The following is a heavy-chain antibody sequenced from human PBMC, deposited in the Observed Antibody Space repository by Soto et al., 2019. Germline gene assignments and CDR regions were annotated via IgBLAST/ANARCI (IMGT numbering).Heavy chain of an antibody. D-gene: IGHD5-12*01. J-gene: IGHJ6*02. V-gene: IGHV1-69*12. CDR1: GGTFSSYA. CDR3: ASSVAKHYYYSMAV. Sequence: QVQLVQSGAEVKKPGSSVKVSCKASGGTFSSYAISWVRQAPGQGLEWMGGITPIFGTANYAQKFQGRVTIXAXEXSSTAYMELSSLRSEDTAVYYCASSVAKHYYYSMAVWGQGTTVTVSS. CDR2: ITPIFGTA.